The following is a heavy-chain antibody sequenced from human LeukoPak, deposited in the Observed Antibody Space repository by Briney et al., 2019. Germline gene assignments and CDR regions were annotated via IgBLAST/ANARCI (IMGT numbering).Heavy chain of an antibody. CDR3: ARENVLRFLEWLFNY. D-gene: IGHD3-3*01. CDR1: GYTVTGYY. V-gene: IGHV1-2*02. Sequence: GASVRVSCKASGYTVTGYYMHWVRQAPGQGLEWMGWINPNSGGTNYAQKFQGRVTMTRDASISTAYMELSRLRSDDTAVYYCARENVLRFLEWLFNYWGQGTLVTVSS. J-gene: IGHJ4*02. CDR2: INPNSGGT.